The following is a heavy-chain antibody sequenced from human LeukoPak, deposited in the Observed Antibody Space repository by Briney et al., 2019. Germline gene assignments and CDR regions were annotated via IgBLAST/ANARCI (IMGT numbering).Heavy chain of an antibody. CDR2: FDPEDGET. CDR1: GYTLTELS. V-gene: IGHV1-24*01. CDR3: ATDRRVAGIRYFDY. J-gene: IGHJ4*02. D-gene: IGHD6-19*01. Sequence: ASVKVSCKVSGYTLTELSMHWVRQAPGKGLEWMGGFDPEDGETIYAQKFQGRVTMTEDTSTDTAYMELSSLRSVDTAVYYCATDRRVAGIRYFDYWGQGTLVTVSS.